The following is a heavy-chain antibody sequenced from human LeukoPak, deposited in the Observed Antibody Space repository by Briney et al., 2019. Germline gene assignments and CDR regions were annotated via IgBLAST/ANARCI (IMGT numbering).Heavy chain of an antibody. Sequence: GRSLRLSCAASGFTFSNYGMHWVRQAPGKGLEWVAIIWYDGQNKYYADSVKGRFTISRDNSRSTLYLQMNSLRAEDTALYYCAKDMPAELVTTAGFDCWGQGTLVTVSS. D-gene: IGHD2-2*01. CDR1: GFTFSNYG. CDR3: AKDMPAELVTTAGFDC. J-gene: IGHJ4*02. CDR2: IWYDGQNK. V-gene: IGHV3-33*06.